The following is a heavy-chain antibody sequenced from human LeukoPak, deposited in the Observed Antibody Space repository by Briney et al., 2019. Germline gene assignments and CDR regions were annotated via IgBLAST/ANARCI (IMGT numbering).Heavy chain of an antibody. CDR1: GYTFTSYY. D-gene: IGHD4-17*01. V-gene: IGHV1-46*01. J-gene: IGHJ6*03. Sequence: ASVKVSCKASGYTFTSYYMDWVRQAPGQGLEWMGIINPSGGSTSYSQKFQGRVTMTRNTSISTAYMELSSLRSEDTAVYYCARVNDYGDYFHYYYYMDVWGKGTTVTISS. CDR3: ARVNDYGDYFHYYYYMDV. CDR2: INPSGGST.